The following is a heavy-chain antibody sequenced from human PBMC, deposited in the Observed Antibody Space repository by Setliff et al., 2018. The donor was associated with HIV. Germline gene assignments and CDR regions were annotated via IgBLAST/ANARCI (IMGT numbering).Heavy chain of an antibody. V-gene: IGHV4-38-2*01. CDR3: MRGRSITIFGVAYFDF. CDR1: GYSVSSGYF. J-gene: IGHJ4*02. Sequence: SETLSLTCAVSGYSVSSGYFWGWLRQPPGKGLEWIGSVYHSGTTYYNPSLKSRVTISVDMSNNQFSLKVTSVTAADTAVYYCMRGRSITIFGVAYFDFWGQGTQVTVSS. CDR2: VYHSGTT. D-gene: IGHD3-3*01.